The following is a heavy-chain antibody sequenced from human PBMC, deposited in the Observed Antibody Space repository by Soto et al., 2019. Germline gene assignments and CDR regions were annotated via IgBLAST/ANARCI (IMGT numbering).Heavy chain of an antibody. CDR1: GDSISTYY. V-gene: IGHV4-59*01. CDR3: ARGAVTRWFNY. Sequence: QVQLQESGPGLVKPSETLSLTCTVSGDSISTYYWSWILQPPGKGLEWIGYIYYSGSTNYNPSLKSRVTMSVDTSKSHFSLKLSSVTAADTAVYYCARGAVTRWFNYWGQGTLVTVSS. CDR2: IYYSGST. J-gene: IGHJ4*02. D-gene: IGHD3-16*01.